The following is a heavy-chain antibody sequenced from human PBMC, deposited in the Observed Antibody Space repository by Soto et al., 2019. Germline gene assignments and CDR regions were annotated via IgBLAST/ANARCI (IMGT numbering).Heavy chain of an antibody. CDR3: ARVRSLGTGTYYFDY. V-gene: IGHV4-30-2*01. CDR1: GGSISSGGYS. J-gene: IGHJ4*02. CDR2: IYHSGST. D-gene: IGHD1-7*01. Sequence: PSETLSLTCAVSGGSISSGGYSWSWIRQPPGKGLAWIGYIYHSGSTYYNPAHKSRVTISVDRSKNQFSLKLSSVTAADTAVYYCARVRSLGTGTYYFDYWGQVTLVTVSS.